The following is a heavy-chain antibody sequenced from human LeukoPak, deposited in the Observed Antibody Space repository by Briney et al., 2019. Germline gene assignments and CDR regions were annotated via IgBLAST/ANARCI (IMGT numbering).Heavy chain of an antibody. Sequence: SETLSLTCAVYGGSFSGYYWSWIRQPPGKGLEWIGEINHSGSTNYNPSLKSRVTISVDTSKNQFSLKLSCVTAADTAVYYCARGEQLWLPNFNYWGQGTLVTVSS. CDR3: ARGEQLWLPNFNY. J-gene: IGHJ4*02. CDR1: GGSFSGYY. V-gene: IGHV4-34*01. CDR2: INHSGST. D-gene: IGHD5-18*01.